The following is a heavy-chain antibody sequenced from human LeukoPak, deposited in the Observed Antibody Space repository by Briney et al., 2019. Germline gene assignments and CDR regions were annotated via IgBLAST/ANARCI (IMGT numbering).Heavy chain of an antibody. CDR3: ARNSIRITIFGVVPDAFDI. D-gene: IGHD3-3*01. CDR1: GYSISSSNW. V-gene: IGHV4-28*01. Sequence: SETLSLTCAVSGYSISSSNWWGWIRQPPGKGLEWIGYIYYSGSTYYNPSLKSRVTMSVDTSKNQFSPKLSSVTAVDTAVYYCARNSIRITIFGVVPDAFDIWGQGTMVTVSS. CDR2: IYYSGST. J-gene: IGHJ3*02.